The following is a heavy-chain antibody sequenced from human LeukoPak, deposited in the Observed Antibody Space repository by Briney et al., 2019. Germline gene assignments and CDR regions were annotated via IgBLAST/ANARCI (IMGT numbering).Heavy chain of an antibody. V-gene: IGHV3-23*01. CDR3: AKDLRGYSYGYGY. CDR2: ISGSGGST. Sequence: GGSLRLSCAASGFTFSSYAMSWVRQAPGKGLEWVSAISGSGGSTYYADSVKGRFTISRDNSENTLYLQMNSLRAEDTAVYYCAKDLRGYSYGYGYWGQGTLVTVSS. CDR1: GFTFSSYA. D-gene: IGHD5-18*01. J-gene: IGHJ4*02.